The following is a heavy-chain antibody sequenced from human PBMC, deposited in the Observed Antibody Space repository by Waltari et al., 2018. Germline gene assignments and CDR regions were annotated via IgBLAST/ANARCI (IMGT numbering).Heavy chain of an antibody. Sequence: EVQLVEAGGGLVQPGGSLRLACVASGFTFKSHKMNWVRQAPGKGLESVSYISGTGDIMYYADSVRGRFTISRDNAKTSLYLQMNRLRAEDTAVYYCARSDRMHTAAGTYYFYGMDVWGQGTTVTVSS. D-gene: IGHD6-13*01. J-gene: IGHJ6*02. CDR1: GFTFKSHK. CDR2: ISGTGDIM. V-gene: IGHV3-48*03. CDR3: ARSDRMHTAAGTYYFYGMDV.